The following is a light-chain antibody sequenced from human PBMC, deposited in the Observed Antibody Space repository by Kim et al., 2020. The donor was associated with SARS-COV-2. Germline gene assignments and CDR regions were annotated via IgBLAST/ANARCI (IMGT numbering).Light chain of an antibody. CDR1: QSVFHGASDKNN. J-gene: IGKJ1*01. CDR3: QQYYSIPWT. CDR2: WAS. V-gene: IGKV4-1*01. Sequence: DIVMTQSPDSLAVSLGERATINCKSSQSVFHGASDKNNLAWYQQKPRQSPKLLIYWASTRESGVPDRFSGSGSGTDFTLTISSLQAEDVGVYYCQQYYSIPWTFGQGTKVEIK.